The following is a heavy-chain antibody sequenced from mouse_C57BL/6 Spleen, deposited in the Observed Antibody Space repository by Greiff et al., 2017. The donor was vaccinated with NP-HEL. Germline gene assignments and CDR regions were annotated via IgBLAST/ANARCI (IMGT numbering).Heavy chain of an antibody. Sequence: VQLQQPGAELVRPGSSVKLSCKASGYTFTSYWMHWVKQRPIQGLEWIGNIDPSDSETHYNQKFKDKATLTVDKSSSTAYMQLSSLTSEDSAVYYCARSGYYYGSSYGDYAMDYWGQGTSVTVSS. CDR1: GYTFTSYW. CDR3: ARSGYYYGSSYGDYAMDY. J-gene: IGHJ4*01. V-gene: IGHV1-52*01. D-gene: IGHD1-1*01. CDR2: IDPSDSET.